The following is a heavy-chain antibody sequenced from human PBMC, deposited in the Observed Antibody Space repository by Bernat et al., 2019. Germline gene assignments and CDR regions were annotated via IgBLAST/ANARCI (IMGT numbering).Heavy chain of an antibody. CDR1: GGSISSGGYY. CDR2: IYYSGST. CDR3: ARDGITMVRGVIAAEFDP. V-gene: IGHV4-31*03. Sequence: QVQLQESGPGLVKPSQTLSLTCTVSGGSISSGGYYWSWIRQHPGKGLEWIGYIYYSGSTYYNPSLKSRVTISVDTSKNQFSLKLSSVTAADTAVYYCARDGITMVRGVIAAEFDPWGQGTLVTVSS. J-gene: IGHJ5*02. D-gene: IGHD3-10*01.